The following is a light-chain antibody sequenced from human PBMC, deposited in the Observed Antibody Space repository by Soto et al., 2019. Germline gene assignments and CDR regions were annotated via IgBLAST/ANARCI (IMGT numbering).Light chain of an antibody. CDR3: QHYNSYPEA. Sequence: DIQMTQSPSSLSASVGDRVTITCRASQSISSYLNWYQQKPGKAPKLLIYAASSLQSGVPSRFSGSGSGTDFTLTSSSLQPDDFATYYCQHYNSYPEAFGQGTKVDIK. J-gene: IGKJ1*01. CDR2: AAS. V-gene: IGKV1-39*01. CDR1: QSISSY.